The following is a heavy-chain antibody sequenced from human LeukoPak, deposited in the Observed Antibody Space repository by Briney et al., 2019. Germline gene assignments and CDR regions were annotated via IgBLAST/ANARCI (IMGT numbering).Heavy chain of an antibody. CDR2: ISSSSSYI. CDR1: GFTFSSYE. CDR3: AKDYGSWTYSFDY. V-gene: IGHV3-21*01. D-gene: IGHD3-10*01. J-gene: IGHJ4*02. Sequence: GGSLRLSCAASGFTFSSYEMNWVRQAPGKGLEWVSSISSSSSYIYYADSVKGRFTISRDNAKNSLYLQMNSLRAEDTAMYYCAKDYGSWTYSFDYWGQGTLVTVSS.